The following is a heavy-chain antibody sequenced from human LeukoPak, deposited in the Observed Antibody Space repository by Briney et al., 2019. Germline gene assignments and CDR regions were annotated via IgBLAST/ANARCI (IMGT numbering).Heavy chain of an antibody. Sequence: SGTLSLTCAVSGGSISNNNWWSWVRQPPGKGLEWIGEIYHSGSTNYNPSLKSRVTISIDKSKNQFSLKLSSVTAADTAVYYCARKAVWVVRGPFDYWGQGTLVTVSS. CDR2: IYHSGST. D-gene: IGHD3-10*01. V-gene: IGHV4-4*02. CDR1: GGSISNNNW. CDR3: ARKAVWVVRGPFDY. J-gene: IGHJ4*02.